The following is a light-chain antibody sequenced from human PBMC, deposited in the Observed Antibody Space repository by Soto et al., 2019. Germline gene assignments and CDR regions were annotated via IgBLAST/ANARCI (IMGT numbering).Light chain of an antibody. J-gene: IGLJ1*01. V-gene: IGLV2-8*01. CDR3: SSYAGSDNPYV. Sequence: QSVLTQRPSASGSPGKSVNISGTGTSGDVGGYDYVSWYQQHPGKAPKLMIYEVTKRPLGVPDRFSGSKSGNTASLTVSGLQAEDEADYYCSSYAGSDNPYVFGTGTKVTVL. CDR1: SGDVGGYDY. CDR2: EVT.